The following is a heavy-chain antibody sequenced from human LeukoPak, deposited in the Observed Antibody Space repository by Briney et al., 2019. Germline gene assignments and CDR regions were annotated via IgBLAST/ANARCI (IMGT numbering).Heavy chain of an antibody. D-gene: IGHD1-26*01. V-gene: IGHV3-23*01. CDR3: AKGRGWEASYYYYYMDV. CDR2: IIPSGHTT. J-gene: IGHJ6*03. CDR1: GFTFSSHG. Sequence: GGSLRLSCVASGFTFSSHGMNWVRQAPGKGLEWVSGIIPSGHTTYYADSVKGRFTISRDNSKNTLYLQMNSLRAEDTAVYYCAKGRGWEASYYYYYMDVWGKGTTVTISS.